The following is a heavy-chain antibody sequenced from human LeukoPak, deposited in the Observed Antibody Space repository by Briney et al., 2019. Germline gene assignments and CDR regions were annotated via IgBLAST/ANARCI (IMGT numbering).Heavy chain of an antibody. J-gene: IGHJ4*02. CDR1: GLTFSSYP. CDR2: ITYSGGST. CDR3: ARAEI. V-gene: IGHV3-23*01. Sequence: PGGSLRLSCAASGLTFSSYPMSWVRQTPGKGLEWVSSITYSGGSTYYADSVKGRFTISRDNSKNTLYLQMSALRAEDTAVYYCARAEIWGQGTLVTVSS.